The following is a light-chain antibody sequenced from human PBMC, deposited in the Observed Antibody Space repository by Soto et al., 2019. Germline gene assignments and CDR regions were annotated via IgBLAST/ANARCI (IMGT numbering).Light chain of an antibody. Sequence: QSTLTQPASVSGSPGQSITISCTGTSSDVGSYNSVSWYRQHPGKAPKLMIYEVSKRPSGVPDRFSGSKSGNTASLTVSGLRAEDEADYYCSSYAGSNNLVFGGGTKVTVL. V-gene: IGLV2-8*01. CDR2: EVS. J-gene: IGLJ2*01. CDR1: SSDVGSYNS. CDR3: SSYAGSNNLV.